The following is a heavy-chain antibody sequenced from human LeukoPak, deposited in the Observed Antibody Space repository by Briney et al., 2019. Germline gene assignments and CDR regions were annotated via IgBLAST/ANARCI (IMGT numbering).Heavy chain of an antibody. D-gene: IGHD3-22*01. Sequence: GASVKVSCKASGYTFTSYDINWVRQATGQGLEWMGWMIPNSGNTGYAQKLQGRVTMTTDTSTSTAYMELRSLRSDDTAGYYRASFSDYYDSSGTPTLFDYWGQGPLLPVSS. J-gene: IGHJ4*02. CDR2: MIPNSGNT. V-gene: IGHV1-8*01. CDR1: GYTFTSYD. CDR3: ASFSDYYDSSGTPTLFDY.